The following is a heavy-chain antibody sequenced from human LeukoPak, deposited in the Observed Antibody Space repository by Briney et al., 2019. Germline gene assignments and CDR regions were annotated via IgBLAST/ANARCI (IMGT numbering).Heavy chain of an antibody. V-gene: IGHV4-59*08. D-gene: IGHD3-3*01. J-gene: IGHJ5*02. CDR3: ARHPPSYYDFWSGYSNWFDP. CDR2: IYYSGST. CDR1: GGSISSYY. Sequence: SETLSLTCTVSGGSISSYYWSWIRQPPGKGLEWIGYIYYSGSTNYNPSLKSRVTISVDTSKNQFSLKLSSVTAADTAVYYCARHPPSYYDFWSGYSNWFDPWGQGTLVTVSS.